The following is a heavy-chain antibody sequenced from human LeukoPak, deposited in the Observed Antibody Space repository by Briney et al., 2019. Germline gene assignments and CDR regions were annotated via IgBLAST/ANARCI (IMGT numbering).Heavy chain of an antibody. V-gene: IGHV3-7*04. Sequence: GGSLRLSCAASKFTFSSYWMSWVRQAPGKGLEWVDYMNQLGNEKNYLDSVKGRFTISRDNAKNSLYLQMTSLRGDDTAVYYCARGTYYYEFWGQGTLVTVSS. J-gene: IGHJ4*02. CDR3: ARGTYYYEF. D-gene: IGHD3-16*01. CDR1: KFTFSSYW. CDR2: MNQLGNEK.